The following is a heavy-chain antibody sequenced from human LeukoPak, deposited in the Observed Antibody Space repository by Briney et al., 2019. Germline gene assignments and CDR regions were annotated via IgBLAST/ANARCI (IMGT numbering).Heavy chain of an antibody. Sequence: GGSLRLSCAASGFAFADYSLHWVRQAPGKGLEWVSVIYSGGTTYYADSVKGRFTISRDNSKNTLYLQMNSLRAEDTAVYYCARGRGAYYYYMDVWGKGTTVTVSS. CDR1: GFAFADYS. CDR2: IYSGGTT. V-gene: IGHV3-53*01. J-gene: IGHJ6*03. D-gene: IGHD3-10*01. CDR3: ARGRGAYYYYMDV.